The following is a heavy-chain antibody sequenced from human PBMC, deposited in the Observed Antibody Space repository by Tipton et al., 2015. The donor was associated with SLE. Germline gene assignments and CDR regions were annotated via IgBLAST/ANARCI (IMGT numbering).Heavy chain of an antibody. Sequence: TLSLTCAVYGGSISSGDYYWSWVRQPPGKGLEWIGYIYYSGSTYYNPSLKSRVTISVDTSKNQFSLKLSSVTAADTAVYYCARAPLHGDYDYWGQGTLVTVSS. D-gene: IGHD4-17*01. V-gene: IGHV4-30-4*01. CDR3: ARAPLHGDYDY. J-gene: IGHJ4*02. CDR1: GGSISSGDYY. CDR2: IYYSGST.